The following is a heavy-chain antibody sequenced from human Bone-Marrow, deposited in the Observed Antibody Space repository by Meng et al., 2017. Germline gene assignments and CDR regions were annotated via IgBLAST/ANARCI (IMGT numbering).Heavy chain of an antibody. Sequence: GESLKISCAASGFTFSSYGMHWVRQAPGKGLEWVAVIWYDGSNKYYADSVKGRFTISRDNSKNTLYLQMNSLRAEDTAVYYCARDEWELLRRGIFDYWGQGTLVTVSS. J-gene: IGHJ4*02. CDR3: ARDEWELLRRGIFDY. CDR2: IWYDGSNK. V-gene: IGHV3-33*01. D-gene: IGHD1-26*01. CDR1: GFTFSSYG.